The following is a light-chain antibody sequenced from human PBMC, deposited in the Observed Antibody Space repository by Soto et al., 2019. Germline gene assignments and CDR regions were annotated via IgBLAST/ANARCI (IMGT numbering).Light chain of an antibody. Sequence: EIALTQSPGTLSLSPGERASLSCRASQGLTSNFLAWYQQKPGQAPSLLIYGASSRATGIPDRFSGSGSGTDFTLTISRLEPEDFAVYYCQQYGSSGTFGQGTKVDIK. J-gene: IGKJ1*01. V-gene: IGKV3-20*01. CDR2: GAS. CDR3: QQYGSSGT. CDR1: QGLTSNF.